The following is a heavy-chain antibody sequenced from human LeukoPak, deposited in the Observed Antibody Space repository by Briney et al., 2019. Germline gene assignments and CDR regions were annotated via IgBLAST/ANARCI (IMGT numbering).Heavy chain of an antibody. Sequence: GGSLRLSCAASGFTFSSCGFHWVRQAPGKGPEWVANIRQDESERYFADSVKGRFTISRDNAKKSVYLHMSSLRAEDAALYYCARLSAYYYGSYFYYYMDVWGKGTTVTVSS. J-gene: IGHJ6*03. V-gene: IGHV3-7*01. D-gene: IGHD3-10*01. CDR3: ARLSAYYYGSYFYYYMDV. CDR1: GFTFSSCG. CDR2: IRQDESER.